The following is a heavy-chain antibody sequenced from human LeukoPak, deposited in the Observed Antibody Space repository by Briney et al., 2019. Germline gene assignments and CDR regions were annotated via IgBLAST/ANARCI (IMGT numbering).Heavy chain of an antibody. CDR1: GFTLSTYW. D-gene: IGHD6-19*01. J-gene: IGHJ6*03. Sequence: GGSLRLSCAASGFTLSTYWMTWVRQAPGMGLEWVANIKQDGSEKYYVDSVKGRFTISRDIAKNSLYLQMNSLRAEDTAVYYCARDRPQQWLVRGQRGYYYYMDVWGKGTTVTISS. CDR2: IKQDGSEK. V-gene: IGHV3-7*01. CDR3: ARDRPQQWLVRGQRGYYYYMDV.